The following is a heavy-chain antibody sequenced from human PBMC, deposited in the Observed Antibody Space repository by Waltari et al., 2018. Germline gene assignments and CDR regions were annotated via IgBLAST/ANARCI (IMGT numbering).Heavy chain of an antibody. D-gene: IGHD2-21*02. CDR3: ARVGVWHIVVVTAIRPKDWYFDL. CDR1: GGSFSGYY. V-gene: IGHV4-34*01. Sequence: QVQLQQWGAGLLKPSETLSLTCAVYGGSFSGYYWSWIRQHPGKGLEWIGEINHSGSTNYNPSLKSRVTISVDTSKNQFSLKLSSVTAADTAVYYCARVGVWHIVVVTAIRPKDWYFDLWGRGTLVTVSS. J-gene: IGHJ2*01. CDR2: INHSGST.